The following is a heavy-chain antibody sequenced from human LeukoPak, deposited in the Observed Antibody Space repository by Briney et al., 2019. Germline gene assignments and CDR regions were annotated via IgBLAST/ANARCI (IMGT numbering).Heavy chain of an antibody. D-gene: IGHD2-21*02. V-gene: IGHV4-59*01. J-gene: IGHJ4*02. CDR3: ARANHCGGDCYSQDY. CDR2: IYYSGST. Sequence: SETLSLTCTVSGGSTSSYYWSWIRQPPGKGLEWIGYIYYSGSTNYNPSLKSRVTISVDTSKNQFSLKLSSVTAADTAVYYCARANHCGGDCYSQDYWGQGTLVTVSS. CDR1: GGSTSSYY.